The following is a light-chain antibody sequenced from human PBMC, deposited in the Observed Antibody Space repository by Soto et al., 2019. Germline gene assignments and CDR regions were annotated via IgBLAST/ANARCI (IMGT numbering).Light chain of an antibody. V-gene: IGKV1-5*03. CDR2: KAS. Sequence: DYHVTQSPSTLSASVGDRVTITCRASQNIYTWLARYQQKPGIAPKLLIHKASTLESGVPSRFSGSGYGTEFTLTISGLQPEDSATYYCQQYERYSTFGQGTKVDIK. J-gene: IGKJ1*01. CDR1: QNIYTW. CDR3: QQYERYST.